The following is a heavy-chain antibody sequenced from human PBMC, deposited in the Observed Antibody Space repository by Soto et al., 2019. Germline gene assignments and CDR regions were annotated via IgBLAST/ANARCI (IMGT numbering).Heavy chain of an antibody. Sequence: GASVKVSCKASGGTFSSYAISWVRQAPGQGLEWMGGIIPIFGTANYAQKFQGRVTITADESTSTAYRELSSLRSEDTAVYYCAREYSNNVRGSYYYYGMDVWGQGTTVTVSS. CDR3: AREYSNNVRGSYYYYGMDV. CDR2: IIPIFGTA. V-gene: IGHV1-69*13. J-gene: IGHJ6*02. D-gene: IGHD3-16*01. CDR1: GGTFSSYA.